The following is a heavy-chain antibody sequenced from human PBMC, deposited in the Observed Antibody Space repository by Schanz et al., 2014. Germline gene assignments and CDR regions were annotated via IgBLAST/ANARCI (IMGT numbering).Heavy chain of an antibody. V-gene: IGHV3-23*01. CDR1: GFSFSSYA. CDR2: MNESHSTI. Sequence: EVQLLESGGGLVEPGGSLRLSCAASGFSFSSYAMGWVRQARGKGLEWVSAMNESHSTIYYADSVRGRFTISRDNAENALCLQMISVRAGDAAVYDCARKVVATIGGYYDNWGQGTLVIVSS. D-gene: IGHD2-15*01. J-gene: IGHJ4*02. CDR3: ARKVVATIGGYYDN.